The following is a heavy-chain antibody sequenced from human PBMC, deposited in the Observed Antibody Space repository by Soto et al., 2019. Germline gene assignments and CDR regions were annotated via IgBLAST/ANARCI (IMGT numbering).Heavy chain of an antibody. CDR1: GGSFSGYY. CDR2: INHSGST. V-gene: IGHV4-34*01. CDR3: ARGTYYYGSGSYSHPFRYYYYGMDV. D-gene: IGHD3-10*01. Sequence: SETLSLTCAVYGGSFSGYYWSWIRQPPGKGLEWIGEINHSGSTNYNPSLKGRVTISVDTSKNQFSLKLSSVTAADTAVYYCARGTYYYGSGSYSHPFRYYYYGMDVWGQGTTVTVSS. J-gene: IGHJ6*02.